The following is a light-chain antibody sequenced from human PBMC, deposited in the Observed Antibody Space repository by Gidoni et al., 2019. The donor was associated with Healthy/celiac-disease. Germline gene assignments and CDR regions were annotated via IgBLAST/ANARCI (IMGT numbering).Light chain of an antibody. CDR1: QSVSSN. J-gene: IGKJ2*01. CDR2: GAS. Sequence: ELVMTQSPATLSVSPGERATLSCRASQSVSSNLAWYQQKPGQAPRPLIYGASTRATGIPARFSGSGSGTEFTLTISSLQSEDFAVYYCQQYNNWSYTFGQGTKLEIK. V-gene: IGKV3-15*01. CDR3: QQYNNWSYT.